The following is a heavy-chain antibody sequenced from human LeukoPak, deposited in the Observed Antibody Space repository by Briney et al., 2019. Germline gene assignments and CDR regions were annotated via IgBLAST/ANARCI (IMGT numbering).Heavy chain of an antibody. D-gene: IGHD2-2*01. J-gene: IGHJ4*02. CDR2: ISGSGGST. V-gene: IGHV3-23*01. CDR1: GFTFSSYA. Sequence: GGSLRLSCAASGFTFSSYAMSWVRQAPGKGLEWVSAISGSGGSTYYADSVKGRFTISRDNSKNTLYLQMNSLRAEDTAVYYCAKNGVGNIVVVPAATYYFDYWGQGTLVTVSS. CDR3: AKNGVGNIVVVPAATYYFDY.